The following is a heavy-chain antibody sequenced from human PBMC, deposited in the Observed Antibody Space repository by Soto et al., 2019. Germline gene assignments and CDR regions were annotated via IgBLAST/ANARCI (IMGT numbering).Heavy chain of an antibody. V-gene: IGHV1-2*02. J-gene: IGHJ4*02. CDR2: INSYGGVT. Sequence: ASLKVSCKASGDKFSSYTISWVRQAPGQGLEWMGRINSYGGVTIYAQIFQGRVTITGDSSTSTAYMELTRLTSDDTAVYYCARGHDYGDYVCEYWGQGTLVPVSS. CDR3: ARGHDYGDYVCEY. D-gene: IGHD4-17*01. CDR1: GDKFSSYT.